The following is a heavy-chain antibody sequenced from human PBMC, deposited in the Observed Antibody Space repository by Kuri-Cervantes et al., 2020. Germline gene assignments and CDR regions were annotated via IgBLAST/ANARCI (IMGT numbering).Heavy chain of an antibody. J-gene: IGHJ4*02. CDR1: GYTFTSYY. Sequence: ASVKVSCKASGYTFTSYYVHWVRQAPGQGLEWMGIINPSGGSTSYAQKFQGRVTMTRDTSTSTVYMELSSLRSEDTAAYYCARDKSTGVFDYWGQGTLVTVSS. CDR3: ARDKSTGVFDY. D-gene: IGHD7-27*01. V-gene: IGHV1-46*01. CDR2: INPSGGST.